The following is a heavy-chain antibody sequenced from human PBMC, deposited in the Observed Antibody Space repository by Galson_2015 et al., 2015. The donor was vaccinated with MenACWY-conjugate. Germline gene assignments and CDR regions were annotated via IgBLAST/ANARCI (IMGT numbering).Heavy chain of an antibody. V-gene: IGHV3-23*01. Sequence: SLRLSCAASGFTFSSYAMSWVRQAPGKGLEWVSAISGSGGRTYYADSVKGRFTISRDNSKNTLYLQMNSLRAEDTAVYYCAKEHSRELLRPRADYWGQGTRVTVSS. CDR1: GFTFSSYA. J-gene: IGHJ4*02. CDR3: AKEHSRELLRPRADY. CDR2: ISGSGGRT. D-gene: IGHD1-26*01.